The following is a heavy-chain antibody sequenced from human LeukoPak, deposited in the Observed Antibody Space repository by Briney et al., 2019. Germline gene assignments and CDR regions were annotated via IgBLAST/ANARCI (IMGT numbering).Heavy chain of an antibody. D-gene: IGHD3-10*01. Sequence: GGSLRLSCAASGFTFSSYWMSWVRQAPGKGLEWVANIKQDRSEKYYVDSVKGRFTISRDNAKNSLYLQMNSLRAEDTAVYYCAKDHYYGSGSYYNDNYMDVWGKGTTVTISS. CDR3: AKDHYYGSGSYYNDNYMDV. CDR2: IKQDRSEK. V-gene: IGHV3-7*01. CDR1: GFTFSSYW. J-gene: IGHJ6*03.